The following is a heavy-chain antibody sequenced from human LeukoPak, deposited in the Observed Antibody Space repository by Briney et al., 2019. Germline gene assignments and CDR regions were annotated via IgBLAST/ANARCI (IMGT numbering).Heavy chain of an antibody. V-gene: IGHV3-11*06. Sequence: GGSLRLSCAASGFTFSDYYMSWIRQAPGKGLEWVSYISSSSSYTNYADSVKGRFTISRDNAKNSLYLQMNSLRAEDTAVYYCARNYEELLRILDSRGQGTLVTVSS. CDR3: ARNYEELLRILDS. D-gene: IGHD5-12*01. CDR1: GFTFSDYY. J-gene: IGHJ4*02. CDR2: ISSSSSYT.